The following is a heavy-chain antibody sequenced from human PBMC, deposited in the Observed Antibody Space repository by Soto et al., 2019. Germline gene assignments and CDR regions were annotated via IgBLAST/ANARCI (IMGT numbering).Heavy chain of an antibody. CDR1: GFTFSSYG. Sequence: GGSLRLSCAASGFTFSSYGMHWVRQAPGKGLEWVAVISYDGSNKYYADSVKGRFTISRDNSKNTLYLQMNSLRAEDTAVYYCAKDLNFKQFHGMDVWGQGTTVTVSS. J-gene: IGHJ6*02. V-gene: IGHV3-30*18. D-gene: IGHD6-19*01. CDR3: AKDLNFKQFHGMDV. CDR2: ISYDGSNK.